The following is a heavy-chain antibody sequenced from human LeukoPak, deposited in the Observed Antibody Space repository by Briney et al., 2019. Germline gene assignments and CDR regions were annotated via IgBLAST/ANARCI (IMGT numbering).Heavy chain of an antibody. CDR2: INPNIGVT. CDR1: GYTFTGYY. Sequence: ASVKVSCKASGYTFTGYYMHWVRQSPGQGLEWMGWINPNIGVTNYAQKFQGRVAMTRDTSISTAYMDLSRLRSDDTAVYYCARDFAYYDSSGADNDYWGQGTLVTVSS. V-gene: IGHV1-2*02. CDR3: ARDFAYYDSSGADNDY. D-gene: IGHD3-22*01. J-gene: IGHJ4*02.